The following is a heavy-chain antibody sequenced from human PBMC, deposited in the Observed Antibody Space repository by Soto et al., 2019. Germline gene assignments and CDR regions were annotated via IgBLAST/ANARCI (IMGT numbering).Heavy chain of an antibody. J-gene: IGHJ6*02. CDR3: ARDSRQLVRGYYYYGMDV. Sequence: GGSLRLSCAASGFTVSSNYMSWVRQAPGKGLEWVSVIYSGGSTYYADSVKGRFTISRDNSKNTLYLQMNSLRAEDTAVYYCARDSRQLVRGYYYYGMDVWGQGTTVTVSS. V-gene: IGHV3-66*01. CDR1: GFTVSSNY. CDR2: IYSGGST. D-gene: IGHD6-13*01.